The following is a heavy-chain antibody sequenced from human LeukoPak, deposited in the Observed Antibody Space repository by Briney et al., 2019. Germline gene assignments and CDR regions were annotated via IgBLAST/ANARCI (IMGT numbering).Heavy chain of an antibody. Sequence: GASVKVSCKASGYTFTSYAMHWVRQAPGQRLEWMGWINAGNGNTKYSQEFQGRVTITRDTSASTAYMELSSLRSEDTAVYYCARTDCGGDCYSSRGWFDPWGQGTLVTVSS. J-gene: IGHJ5*02. CDR3: ARTDCGGDCYSSRGWFDP. CDR2: INAGNGNT. D-gene: IGHD2-21*02. CDR1: GYTFTSYA. V-gene: IGHV1-3*03.